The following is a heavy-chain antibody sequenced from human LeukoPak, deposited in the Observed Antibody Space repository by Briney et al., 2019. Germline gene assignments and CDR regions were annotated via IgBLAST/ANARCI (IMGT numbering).Heavy chain of an antibody. D-gene: IGHD3-16*01. CDR1: GYTFTSYA. Sequence: ASVKDSFKASGYTFTSYAMHWVRQAPGQRLEWMGWINAGNGNTKYSQKFQGRVTITRATSGSTASMELRSPRSEDTAVYYCARGYDFAYWGQGTLVTVSS. V-gene: IGHV1-3*01. CDR2: INAGNGNT. CDR3: ARGYDFAY. J-gene: IGHJ4*02.